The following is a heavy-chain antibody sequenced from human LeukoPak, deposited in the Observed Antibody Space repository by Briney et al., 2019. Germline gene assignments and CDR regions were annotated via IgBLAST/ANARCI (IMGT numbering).Heavy chain of an antibody. V-gene: IGHV6-1*01. CDR1: GDSVSSNSAA. CDR2: TYYRSKWYN. J-gene: IGHJ6*02. D-gene: IGHD6-13*01. Sequence: SQTLSLTCAISGDSVSSNSAAWNWIRQSPSRGLEWLGRTYYRSKWYNDYAVSVKSRITINPDTSKDQFSLQLNSVTPEDTAVYYCARDMEWIAAAGYYYYYGMDVWGQGTTVTVSS. CDR3: ARDMEWIAAAGYYYYYGMDV.